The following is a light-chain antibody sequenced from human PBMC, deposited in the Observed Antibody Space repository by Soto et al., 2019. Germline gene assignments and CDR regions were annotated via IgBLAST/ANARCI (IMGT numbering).Light chain of an antibody. V-gene: IGKV1-5*01. J-gene: IGKJ1*01. CDR1: QSIGTR. CDR2: DVS. CDR3: QQYNTFWT. Sequence: DIPMTQSPSTLSASVGDRVTITCRASQSIGTRLAWYQQKPGKAPKLLIYDVSSLKSGVPSRFWGSGSGTEFTLTISCLQPDDSASYFCQQYNTFWTFGQGTKVEIE.